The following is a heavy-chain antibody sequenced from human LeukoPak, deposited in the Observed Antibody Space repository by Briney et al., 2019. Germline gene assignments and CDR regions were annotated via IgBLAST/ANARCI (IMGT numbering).Heavy chain of an antibody. V-gene: IGHV3-23*01. D-gene: IGHD2-15*01. CDR1: GFTFSSYA. CDR2: ISGSGGST. J-gene: IGHJ4*02. CDR3: VKRSKPGYYFDY. Sequence: GGSLRLSCAASGFTFSSYAMSWVRQAPGKGLEWVSAISGSGGSTYYADSVKGRFTISRDNSKNTLYLQMNSLGAEDTAVYYCVKRSKPGYYFDYWGQGTLVTVSS.